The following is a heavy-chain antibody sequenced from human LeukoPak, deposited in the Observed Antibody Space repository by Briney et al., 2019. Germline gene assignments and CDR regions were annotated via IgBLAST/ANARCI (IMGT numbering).Heavy chain of an antibody. J-gene: IGHJ3*02. D-gene: IGHD2-21*02. CDR2: IYHSGST. Sequence: SRTLSLTCAVSGGSISSGGYSWSWIRQPPGKGLEWIGYIYHSGSTYYNPSLKSRVTISVDRSKNQFSLKLSSVTAADTAVYYCARARPDAYCGGDCYSGAFDIWGQGTMVTVSS. CDR1: GGSISSGGYS. V-gene: IGHV4-30-2*01. CDR3: ARARPDAYCGGDCYSGAFDI.